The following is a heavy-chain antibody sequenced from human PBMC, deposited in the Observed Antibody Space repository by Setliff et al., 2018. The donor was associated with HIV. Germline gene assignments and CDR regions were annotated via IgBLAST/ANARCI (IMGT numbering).Heavy chain of an antibody. CDR2: IDTTGDT. Sequence: PSETLSLTCTVSGGSVSGFYWSWIRQPPGKGLDWIGSIDTTGDTKYNPSLRSRVSISIDMSKNQFSLKLSSVTAADTAVYYCARRPRIVGVRKNAFDIWGQGTMVTVSS. D-gene: IGHD1-26*01. V-gene: IGHV4-4*09. CDR3: ARRPRIVGVRKNAFDI. J-gene: IGHJ3*02. CDR1: GGSVSGFY.